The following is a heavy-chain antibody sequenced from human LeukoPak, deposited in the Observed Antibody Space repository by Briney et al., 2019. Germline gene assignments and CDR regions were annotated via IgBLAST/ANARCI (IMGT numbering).Heavy chain of an antibody. D-gene: IGHD3-22*01. Sequence: SETLSLTCTVSGGSISSYYWSWIRQPPGKGLEWIGYIYYSGSTNYNPSLKSRVTISVDTSKNKFSLNLSSVTAADTAVYYCARSYDSRGYFYYGMDVWGQGTSVTVSS. CDR2: IYYSGST. CDR3: ARSYDSRGYFYYGMDV. J-gene: IGHJ6*02. V-gene: IGHV4-59*01. CDR1: GGSISSYY.